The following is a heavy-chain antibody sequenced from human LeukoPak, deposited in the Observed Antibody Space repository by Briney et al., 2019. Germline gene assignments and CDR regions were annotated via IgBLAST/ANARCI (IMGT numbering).Heavy chain of an antibody. J-gene: IGHJ4*02. CDR1: GFTFSIYA. D-gene: IGHD3-22*01. CDR2: ISNDGSEK. CDR3: AREGSSGYYPY. Sequence: LSGGSLRLSCAASGFTFSIYAMHWGRQAPGKGLEWVAVISNDGSEKHYADPVKGRFTISRDNFKNTLYLQMNSLRAEDTAVYYCAREGSSGYYPYWGQGILVTVSS. V-gene: IGHV3-30-3*01.